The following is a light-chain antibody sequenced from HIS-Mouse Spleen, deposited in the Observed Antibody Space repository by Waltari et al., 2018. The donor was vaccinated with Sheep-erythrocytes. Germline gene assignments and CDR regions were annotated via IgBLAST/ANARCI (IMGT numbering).Light chain of an antibody. CDR2: QDS. J-gene: IGLJ2*01. V-gene: IGLV3-1*01. Sequence: SYELTQPPSVSVSPGQTASITCSGDKLGDKYACWYQQKPGQSPVLVIYQDSKRPSGIPERFSGSNSGNTAPLTISGTQAMDEADYYCQAWDSSIVVFGGGTKLTVL. CDR3: QAWDSSIVV. CDR1: KLGDKY.